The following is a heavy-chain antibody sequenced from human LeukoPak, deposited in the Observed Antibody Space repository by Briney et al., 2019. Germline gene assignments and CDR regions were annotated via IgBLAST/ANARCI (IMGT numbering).Heavy chain of an antibody. J-gene: IGHJ4*02. D-gene: IGHD6-13*01. CDR1: GFTFSDYY. CDR2: ISSSGSTI. Sequence: PGGSLRLSCAASGFTFSDYYMSWIRQAPGKGLEWVSYISSSGSTIYYADSVKGRFTISRDNAKNSLYLQMNSLRAEDTAVYYCASNGGAYSSSWSVDYWGQGTLVTVSS. CDR3: ASNGGAYSSSWSVDY. V-gene: IGHV3-11*01.